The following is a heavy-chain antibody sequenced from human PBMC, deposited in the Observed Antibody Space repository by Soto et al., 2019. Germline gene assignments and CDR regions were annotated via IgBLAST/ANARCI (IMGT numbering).Heavy chain of an antibody. J-gene: IGHJ4*02. CDR1: GYTFTSYA. D-gene: IGHD1-1*01. Sequence: ASVKVSCKASGYTFTSYAMHWVRQAPGQRLEWMGWINAGNGNTKYSQKFQGRVTITRDTSASTAYMELSSLRSEDTAVYYCARDGIGGTAFRGFLDYWGQGTLVTV. V-gene: IGHV1-3*01. CDR3: ARDGIGGTAFRGFLDY. CDR2: INAGNGNT.